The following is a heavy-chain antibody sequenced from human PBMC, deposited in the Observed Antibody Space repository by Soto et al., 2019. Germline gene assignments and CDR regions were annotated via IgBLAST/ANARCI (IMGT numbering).Heavy chain of an antibody. Sequence: VASVKVSCKASGGTFSSYAISWVRQAPGQGLEWMGGIIPIFGTANYAQKFQGRVTITADESTSTAYMELSSLRSEDTAVYYCAAPRVTMVRGVMSYYYYGMDVWGQGTTVTVSS. J-gene: IGHJ6*02. CDR3: AAPRVTMVRGVMSYYYYGMDV. D-gene: IGHD3-10*01. CDR2: IIPIFGTA. CDR1: GGTFSSYA. V-gene: IGHV1-69*13.